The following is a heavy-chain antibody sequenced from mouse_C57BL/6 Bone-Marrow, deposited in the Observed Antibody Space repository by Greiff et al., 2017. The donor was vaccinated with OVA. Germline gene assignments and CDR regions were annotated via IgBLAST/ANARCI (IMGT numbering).Heavy chain of an antibody. Sequence: QVQLQQSGAELVRPGASVKLSCKASGYTFTDYYIKWVKQRPGQGLEWIARIYPGSGNTYYNEKFKGKATLTAEKSSSTAYMQLSSLTSEDSAVYFCAREEIYDYPLGYFDYWGQGTTLTVSS. V-gene: IGHV1-76*01. D-gene: IGHD2-4*01. CDR2: IYPGSGNT. CDR3: AREEIYDYPLGYFDY. J-gene: IGHJ2*01. CDR1: GYTFTDYY.